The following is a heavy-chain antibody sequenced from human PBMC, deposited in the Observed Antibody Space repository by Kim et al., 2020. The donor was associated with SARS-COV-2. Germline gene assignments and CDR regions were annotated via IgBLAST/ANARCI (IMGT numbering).Heavy chain of an antibody. D-gene: IGHD2-15*01. V-gene: IGHV4-59*13. CDR2: IYYSGST. J-gene: IGHJ6*02. Sequence: SETLSLTCTVSGGSISSYYGSWIRQPPGKGLEWIGYIYYSGSTNYNPSRKSRVSISVDTSKNQFSLKLSSVTAADTAVYYCARGGYCSGGSCYRFADDKYYYYYGMDVWGQGTTVTVSS. CDR3: ARGGYCSGGSCYRFADDKYYYYYGMDV. CDR1: GGSISSYY.